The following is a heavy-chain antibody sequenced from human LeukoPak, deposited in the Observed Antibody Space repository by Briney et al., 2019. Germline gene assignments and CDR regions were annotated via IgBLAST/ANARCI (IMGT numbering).Heavy chain of an antibody. Sequence: GASVKVSCKASGYTFTDYYMHWVRQAPGQGLEWMGWISPNSGGTKYAQKIQGRVTMTRDTSISTAYMELSRLRSDDTAVYYCATPSGSYLDDAFDIWGQGTMVTVSS. CDR3: ATPSGSYLDDAFDI. CDR1: GYTFTDYY. J-gene: IGHJ3*02. D-gene: IGHD1-26*01. V-gene: IGHV1-2*02. CDR2: ISPNSGGT.